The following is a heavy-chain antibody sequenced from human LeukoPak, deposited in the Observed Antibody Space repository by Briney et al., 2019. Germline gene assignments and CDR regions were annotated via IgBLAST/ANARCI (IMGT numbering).Heavy chain of an antibody. V-gene: IGHV3-9*01. CDR2: ISWNSGSI. CDR1: GFPFEDHA. J-gene: IGHJ4*02. CDR3: AKGKWFGELRFEN. D-gene: IGHD3-10*01. Sequence: PGGSLRPSCAASGFPFEDHAIYWVRQAPGKGLEWVSGISWNSGSIGYADSVKGRFTISRDNAKNSLYLQMNSLRAEDTAWYYCAKGKWFGELRFENWGQGTLVTVSS.